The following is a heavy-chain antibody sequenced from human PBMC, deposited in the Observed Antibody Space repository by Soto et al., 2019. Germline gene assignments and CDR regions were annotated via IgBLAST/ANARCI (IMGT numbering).Heavy chain of an antibody. Sequence: SETLSLTCTVSGGSISSGDYYWTWIRQPPGKGLEWIGYIYYSGSTYYNPSLKSRVTISVDTSKNQFSLKLSSVTAADTAVYYCARIGVTSITPVDYWGQGTLVTVSS. CDR3: ARIGVTSITPVDY. D-gene: IGHD2-21*02. V-gene: IGHV4-30-4*01. J-gene: IGHJ4*02. CDR1: GGSISSGDYY. CDR2: IYYSGST.